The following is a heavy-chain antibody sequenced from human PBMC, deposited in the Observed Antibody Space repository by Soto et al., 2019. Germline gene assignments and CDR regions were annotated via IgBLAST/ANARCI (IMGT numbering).Heavy chain of an antibody. D-gene: IGHD3-22*01. J-gene: IGHJ6*02. CDR1: GFTFSSYW. Sequence: GSLRLSCAASGFTFSSYWMSWVRQAPGKGLEWVANIKQDGSEKYYVDSVKGRFTISRDNAKNSLYLQMNSPRAEDTAVYYCARVNGITMIVVVNHHYYGMDVWGQVTTGTVS. V-gene: IGHV3-7*03. CDR3: ARVNGITMIVVVNHHYYGMDV. CDR2: IKQDGSEK.